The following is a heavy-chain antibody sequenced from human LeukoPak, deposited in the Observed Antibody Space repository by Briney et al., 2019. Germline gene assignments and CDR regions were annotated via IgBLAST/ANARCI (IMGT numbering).Heavy chain of an antibody. CDR2: IYYSGST. Sequence: SETLSLTCTVSGGSISSGGYYWSWIRQHPGKGLEWIGYIYYSGSTYYNPCPKSRVTISVDPSKNQFSLTLSSVTAADTAVYYCARGGGLTGYYRRDWFDPWGQGTLVTVSS. CDR1: GGSISSGGYY. CDR3: ARGGGLTGYYRRDWFDP. D-gene: IGHD3-9*01. V-gene: IGHV4-31*03. J-gene: IGHJ5*02.